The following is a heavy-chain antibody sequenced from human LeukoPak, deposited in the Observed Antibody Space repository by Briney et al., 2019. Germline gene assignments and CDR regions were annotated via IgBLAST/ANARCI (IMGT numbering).Heavy chain of an antibody. V-gene: IGHV4-4*09. CDR1: DDSIRTHY. CDR2: VYFSGIT. D-gene: IGHD2-21*01. Sequence: SETLSLTCTVSDDSIRTHYWSWIRQPPGKGLESIGYVYFSGITNYNPSLQGRVTMSVDTSKNQLSLKLSSVTAADTAVYYCARTARLPDSWGQGTLVTVSS. CDR3: ARTARLPDS. J-gene: IGHJ4*02.